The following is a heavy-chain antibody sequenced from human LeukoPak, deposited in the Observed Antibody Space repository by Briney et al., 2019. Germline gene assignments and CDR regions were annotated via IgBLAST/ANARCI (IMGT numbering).Heavy chain of an antibody. CDR1: GFTFDDYA. D-gene: IGHD5-24*01. CDR3: ARGAARMVEMGTIISFEY. CDR2: ISWNSGSI. J-gene: IGHJ4*02. V-gene: IGHV3-9*01. Sequence: GGSLRLSCAASGFTFDDYAMHWVRQAPGKGLEWASGISWNSGSIGYADSVKGRFTISRDNAKNSLYLQMNSLRAEDTALYYCARGAARMVEMGTIISFEYWGQGTLVTVSS.